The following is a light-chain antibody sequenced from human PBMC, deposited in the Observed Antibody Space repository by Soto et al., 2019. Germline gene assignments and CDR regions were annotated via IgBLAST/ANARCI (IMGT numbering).Light chain of an antibody. V-gene: IGKV1-33*01. CDR3: LQYNSMLA. J-gene: IGKJ4*01. CDR2: DAS. Sequence: DIQMTQSPSSLSASEGDRVTITCQSSHDVSRNLNWFQQKPGEAPQLLIYDASNLERGVPSRFSGSGSGTDFTLTISRLQPEDGATYYCLQYNSMLAFGGGTEVEIK. CDR1: HDVSRN.